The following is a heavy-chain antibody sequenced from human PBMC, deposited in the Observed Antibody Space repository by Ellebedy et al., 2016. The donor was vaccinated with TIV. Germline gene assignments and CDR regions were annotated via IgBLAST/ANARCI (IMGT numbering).Heavy chain of an antibody. CDR2: IYYSGST. D-gene: IGHD2-8*02. Sequence: MPSETLSLTCSVSGGSISSHYWSWIRQPPGQGLEWIGYIYYSGSTNYNPSLKSRVTISVDASKNQLSLKLSSVTAADTAMYYCASGLGVRRMNAFDIWGQGTMVTVSS. V-gene: IGHV4-59*11. CDR3: ASGLGVRRMNAFDI. J-gene: IGHJ3*02. CDR1: GGSISSHY.